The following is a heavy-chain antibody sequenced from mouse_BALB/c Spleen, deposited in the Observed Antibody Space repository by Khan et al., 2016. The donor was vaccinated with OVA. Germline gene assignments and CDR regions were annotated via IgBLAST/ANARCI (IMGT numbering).Heavy chain of an antibody. V-gene: IGHV3-2*02. CDR3: AMGRTY. J-gene: IGHJ3*01. CDR2: ISYSGRT. Sequence: VQLQESGPGLVKPSQSLSLTCTVTGYSITSDYAWNWIRQFPGNKLEWMGYISYSGRTSSNPSLKSRISVTRDPSNNQFFLQLNSVTTEDTATYYCAMGRTYWGQGTLVTVSA. D-gene: IGHD4-1*01. CDR1: GYSITSDYA.